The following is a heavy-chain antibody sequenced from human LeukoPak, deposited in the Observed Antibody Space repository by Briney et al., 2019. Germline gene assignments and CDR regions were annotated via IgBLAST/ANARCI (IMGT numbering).Heavy chain of an antibody. J-gene: IGHJ4*02. V-gene: IGHV3-21*01. CDR1: GFTFSSYS. CDR2: ISSSSSYI. CDR3: AGDWYCSGGSCYSFDY. D-gene: IGHD2-15*01. Sequence: GGSLRLSCAASGFTFSSYSMNWVRQAPGKGLEGVSSISSSSSYIYYADSVKGRFTISRDNAKNSLYLQMNSLRAEDTAVYYCAGDWYCSGGSCYSFDYWGQGTLVTVSS.